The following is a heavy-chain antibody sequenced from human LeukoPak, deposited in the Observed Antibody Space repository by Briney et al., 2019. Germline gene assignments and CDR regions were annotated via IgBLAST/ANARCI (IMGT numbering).Heavy chain of an antibody. CDR2: ISDDGSKK. Sequence: PGGSLRLSCAASGFTFSSCAMYWVRQAPGKGLEWVALISDDGSKKYYIDSVGRFTISRDNSKNTVYLQMNSLRVDDTAVYYCAAGRYSLFWGQGILVTVSS. V-gene: IGHV3-30-3*01. CDR3: AAGRYSLF. J-gene: IGHJ4*02. D-gene: IGHD4-11*01. CDR1: GFTFSSCA.